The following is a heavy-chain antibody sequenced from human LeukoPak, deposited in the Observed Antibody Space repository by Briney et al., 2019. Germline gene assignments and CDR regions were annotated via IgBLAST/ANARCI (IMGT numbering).Heavy chain of an antibody. CDR2: INSDGSST. V-gene: IGHV3-74*01. CDR1: GFTFSSYW. CDR3: ARALTPITIFGVVQTYYYYMDV. Sequence: GGSLRLSCAASGFTFSSYWMHWVRQAPGKGLVWVSRINSDGSSTSYADSVKGRFTISRDNAKNTLYLRMNSLRAEDTAVYYCARALTPITIFGVVQTYYYYMDVWGKGTTLTVSS. J-gene: IGHJ6*03. D-gene: IGHD3-3*01.